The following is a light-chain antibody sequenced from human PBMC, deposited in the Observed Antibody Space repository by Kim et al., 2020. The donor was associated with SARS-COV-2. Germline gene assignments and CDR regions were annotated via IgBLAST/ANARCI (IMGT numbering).Light chain of an antibody. V-gene: IGKV3-11*01. CDR2: DAS. CDR3: QQRSNWPPRLT. Sequence: EIVLTQSPATLSLSPGERATLSCRASQSVSSYLAWYQRKPGQAPRLLIYDASNRATGTPARFSGSGSGTDFTLTISSLEPEDFAVYYCQQRSNWPPRLTFGGGTKVDIK. CDR1: QSVSSY. J-gene: IGKJ4*01.